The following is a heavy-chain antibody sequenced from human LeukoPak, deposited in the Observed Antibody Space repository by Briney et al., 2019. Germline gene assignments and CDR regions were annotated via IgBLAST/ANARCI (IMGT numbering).Heavy chain of an antibody. CDR1: GGSFSGYY. CDR2: INHSGST. D-gene: IGHD6-19*01. V-gene: IGHV4-34*01. Sequence: SETLSLTCAVYGGSFSGYYWSWIRQPPGKGLEWIGEINHSGSTNYNPSLKGRVTISVDTSKNQFSLKLSSVTAADTAVYYCARVGTGSSSGHLDYWGQGTLVTVSS. J-gene: IGHJ4*02. CDR3: ARVGTGSSSGHLDY.